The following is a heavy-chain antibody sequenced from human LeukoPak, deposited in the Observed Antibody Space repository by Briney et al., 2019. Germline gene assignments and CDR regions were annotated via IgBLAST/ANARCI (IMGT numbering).Heavy chain of an antibody. V-gene: IGHV1-8*02. Sequence: GASVKVSCKASGGTFSSYAISWVRQAPGQGLEWMGWMNPNSGNTGYAQKFQGRVTMTRNTSISTAYMELSSLRSEDTAVYYCARAGIYCSGGSCYSLYYYGMDVWGQGTTVTVSS. J-gene: IGHJ6*02. CDR2: MNPNSGNT. CDR3: ARAGIYCSGGSCYSLYYYGMDV. D-gene: IGHD2-15*01. CDR1: GGTFSSYA.